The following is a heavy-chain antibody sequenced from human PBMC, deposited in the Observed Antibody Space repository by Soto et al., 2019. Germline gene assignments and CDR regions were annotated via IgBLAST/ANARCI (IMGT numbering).Heavy chain of an antibody. D-gene: IGHD3-3*01. Sequence: GASVKVSCKASGYTFTSYAMHWVRQAPGQRLEWMGWINAGNGNTKYSQKFQGRVTITRDTSASTAYMELSSLRSEDTAVYYCARDEPYDFWSGYSGYFDYWGQGTLVTVSS. CDR1: GYTFTSYA. CDR3: ARDEPYDFWSGYSGYFDY. CDR2: INAGNGNT. V-gene: IGHV1-3*01. J-gene: IGHJ4*02.